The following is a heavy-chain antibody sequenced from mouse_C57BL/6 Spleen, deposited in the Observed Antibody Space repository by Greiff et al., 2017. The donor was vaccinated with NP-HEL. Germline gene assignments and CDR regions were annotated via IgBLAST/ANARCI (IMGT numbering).Heavy chain of an antibody. Sequence: EVKLMESGGGLVKPGGSLKLSCAASGFTFSSYAMSWVRQTPEKRLEWVATISDGGSYTYYPDNVKGRFTISRDNAKNNLYLQMSHLKSEDTAMYYCASGGNFDYWGQGTTLTVSS. CDR3: ASGGNFDY. V-gene: IGHV5-4*03. J-gene: IGHJ2*01. CDR1: GFTFSSYA. CDR2: ISDGGSYT.